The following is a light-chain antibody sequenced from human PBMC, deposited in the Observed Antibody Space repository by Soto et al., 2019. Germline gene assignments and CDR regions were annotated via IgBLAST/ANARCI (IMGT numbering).Light chain of an antibody. Sequence: EIVLTQSPATLSLSPGERATLSCRASQSVSSFFVWYQQKRGQAPRLLIYDASKRATGIPARFSGSGSGTDFTLTISSLEPEDFAVYYCQHRIDWPLTFGGGTTVEIK. J-gene: IGKJ4*01. CDR1: QSVSSF. V-gene: IGKV3-11*01. CDR2: DAS. CDR3: QHRIDWPLT.